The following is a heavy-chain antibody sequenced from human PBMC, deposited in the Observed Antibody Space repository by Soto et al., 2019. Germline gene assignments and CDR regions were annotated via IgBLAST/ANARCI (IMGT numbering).Heavy chain of an antibody. Sequence: GGTRRLSGAASGFIFGPYSMNWVGQAPGKGLEWVAFISGSGDPIYYAESVRGRFTISRDNAGHSLYLQMNSLRDDDTAVYYCARVRGHSYGYADYWGQGTLVTVSS. V-gene: IGHV3-48*02. CDR2: ISGSGDPI. CDR3: ARVRGHSYGYADY. D-gene: IGHD5-18*01. CDR1: GFIFGPYS. J-gene: IGHJ4*02.